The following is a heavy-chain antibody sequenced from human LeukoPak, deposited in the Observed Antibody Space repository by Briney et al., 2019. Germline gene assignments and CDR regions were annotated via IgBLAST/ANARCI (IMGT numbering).Heavy chain of an antibody. J-gene: IGHJ4*02. D-gene: IGHD3-16*02. CDR1: GLTFSDFG. Sequence: GGSLRLSCAASGLTFSDFGMHWVRQAPGRGLEWVAVIWYDGSNKYYADSVKGRFTISRDNSKNTLYLEMNSLRAEDTAVYYCARDRYADYWGQGTLVTVSS. CDR2: IWYDGSNK. V-gene: IGHV3-33*01. CDR3: ARDRYADY.